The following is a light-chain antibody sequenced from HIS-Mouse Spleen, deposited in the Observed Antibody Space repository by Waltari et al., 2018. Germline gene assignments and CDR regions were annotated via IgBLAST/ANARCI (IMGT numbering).Light chain of an antibody. J-gene: IGLJ3*02. CDR3: CSYAGSSTWV. CDR2: EGS. CDR1: SRDVGVYNL. Sequence: QSALPPPASVSGSPGRPITISCTRTSRDVGVYNLRSWYQQPPGKAPNLMIYEGSKRPSGVSNRFSGSKSGNTASLTISGLQAEDEADYYCCSYAGSSTWVFGGGTKLTVL. V-gene: IGLV2-23*01.